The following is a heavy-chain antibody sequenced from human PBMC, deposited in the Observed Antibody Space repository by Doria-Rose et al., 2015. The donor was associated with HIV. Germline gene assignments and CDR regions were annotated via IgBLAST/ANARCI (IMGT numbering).Heavy chain of an antibody. V-gene: IGHV3-66*01. J-gene: IGHJ4*02. Sequence: VQLVQSGGGLVQPGGSLRLSCAASGFTVSSNYMSWDRQAPGKGLEWVSVIYSDGRTYYADSVKGRFTVSRDNSKNTLYLQINSLRAEDTAVYHCARDPFQSWAYWGQGTLVTVSS. D-gene: IGHD3-16*01. CDR2: IYSDGRT. CDR3: ARDPFQSWAY. CDR1: GFTVSSNY.